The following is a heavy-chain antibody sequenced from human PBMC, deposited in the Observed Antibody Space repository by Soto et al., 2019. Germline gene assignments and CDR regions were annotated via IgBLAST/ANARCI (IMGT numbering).Heavy chain of an antibody. CDR3: GIFGLITTLDPPGAFDI. CDR2: INAGNGNT. CDR1: GYTFTSYA. Sequence: ASVKVSCKASGYTFTSYAMHWVRQAPGQRLEWMGWINAGNGNTKYSQKFQGRVTITRDTSASTAYMELSSLRSEDTAVYYCGIFGLITTLDPPGAFDIWGKATMV. V-gene: IGHV1-3*01. J-gene: IGHJ3*02. D-gene: IGHD3-22*01.